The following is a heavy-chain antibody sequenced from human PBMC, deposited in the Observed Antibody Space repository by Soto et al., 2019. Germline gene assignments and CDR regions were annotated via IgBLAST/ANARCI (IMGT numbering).Heavy chain of an antibody. CDR3: TTGTLRITMIVVVSFDY. J-gene: IGHJ4*02. D-gene: IGHD3-22*01. CDR1: GFTFSNSW. Sequence: EVQLVESGGGLVKPGGSLRLSCAASGFTFSNSWMNWVRQAPGKGLEWVGRIKSKTDGGTTDYAAPVKGRFTISRDDSKNTLYLQMNSLKTDDTAVYYCTTGTLRITMIVVVSFDYWGQGTLVTVSS. V-gene: IGHV3-15*07. CDR2: IKSKTDGGTT.